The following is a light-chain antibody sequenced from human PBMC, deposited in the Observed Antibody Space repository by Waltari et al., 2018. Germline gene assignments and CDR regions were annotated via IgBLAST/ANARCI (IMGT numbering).Light chain of an antibody. J-gene: IGKJ1*01. CDR2: GAS. Sequence: EIVLTQSPGTLSLSPGDRATLSCRASQSVSRSLAWYQQKPGQAPRLLIYGASSRAPGVPDRFSGSGSGTDFSLTISRLEPEDFAVYYCQHYVTLPATFGQGTKVEIK. V-gene: IGKV3-20*01. CDR1: QSVSRS. CDR3: QHYVTLPAT.